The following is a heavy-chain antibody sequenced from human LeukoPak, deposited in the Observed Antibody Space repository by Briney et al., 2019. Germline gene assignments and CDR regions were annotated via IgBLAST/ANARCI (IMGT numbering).Heavy chain of an antibody. V-gene: IGHV4-59*01. CDR2: IYYSGST. CDR3: ARVDTAMVGDYYGMDV. Sequence: NPSETLSLTCTVSGGSISSYYWSWIRQPPGKGLEWIGYIYYSGSTNYNPSLKSRVTISVDTSKNQFSLKLSSVTAADTAVYYCARVDTAMVGDYYGMDVWGQGTTVTVSS. J-gene: IGHJ6*02. D-gene: IGHD5-18*01. CDR1: GGSISSYY.